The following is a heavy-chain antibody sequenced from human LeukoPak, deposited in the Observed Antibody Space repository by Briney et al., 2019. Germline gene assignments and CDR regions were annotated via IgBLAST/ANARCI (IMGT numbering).Heavy chain of an antibody. D-gene: IGHD2-15*01. CDR1: GGSITNYY. CDR3: ARQGYCSGGTCYGWFDP. Sequence: PSETLSLTCTVSGGSITNYYWSWIRQPPGKGLEWIGFIYYSGSTNYNPSLKSRVTISVDTSKNQFSLKLSSVTAADTAVYYCARQGYCSGGTCYGWFDPWGQGTLVTVSS. J-gene: IGHJ5*02. V-gene: IGHV4-59*08. CDR2: IYYSGST.